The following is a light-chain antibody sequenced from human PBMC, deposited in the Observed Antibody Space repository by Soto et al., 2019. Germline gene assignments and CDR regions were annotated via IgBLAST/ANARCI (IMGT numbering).Light chain of an antibody. V-gene: IGLV1-40*01. CDR3: QAYDYRLTASV. J-gene: IGLJ3*02. CDR2: GNR. Sequence: QSVLTQPPSVSGAPGQRVTLSCTGNSSNLGAGYDVHWYKQVPGAAPKLVIFGNRNRPSGVPERFSGSKSGTSASLAITGLQAEDEANYYCQAYDYRLTASVFGGGTKLPVL. CDR1: SSNLGAGYD.